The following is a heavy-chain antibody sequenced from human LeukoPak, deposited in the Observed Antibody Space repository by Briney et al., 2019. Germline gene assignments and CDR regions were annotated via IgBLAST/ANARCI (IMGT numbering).Heavy chain of an antibody. CDR2: IYTSGST. D-gene: IGHD6-19*01. Sequence: SETLSLTCTVSGGSISSYYWSWIRQPAGEGLEWIGRIYTSGSTNYNPSLKSRVTMSVDTSKNQFSLKLSSVTAADTAVYYCARVSSSGWDSNWFDPWGQGTLVTVSS. CDR1: GGSISSYY. J-gene: IGHJ5*02. V-gene: IGHV4-4*07. CDR3: ARVSSSGWDSNWFDP.